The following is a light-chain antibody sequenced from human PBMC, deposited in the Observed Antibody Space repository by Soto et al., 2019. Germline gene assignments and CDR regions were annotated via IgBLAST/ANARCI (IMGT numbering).Light chain of an antibody. CDR2: GNS. Sequence: QSVLTQPPSVSGAPGQRVTISCTGSSSNIGAGYDVHWYQQLPGTDPKVLIYGNSNRPSGVPDRFSGSKSGTSASLAITGLQAEDEAEHDCQSYDSSLSVYVFGTGTKLTVL. V-gene: IGLV1-40*01. CDR3: QSYDSSLSVYV. J-gene: IGLJ1*01. CDR1: SSNIGAGYD.